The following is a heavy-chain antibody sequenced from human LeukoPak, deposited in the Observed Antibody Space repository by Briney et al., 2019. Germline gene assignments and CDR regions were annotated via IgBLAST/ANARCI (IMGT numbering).Heavy chain of an antibody. J-gene: IGHJ5*02. CDR3: ARDGYYYGSGSYPFDP. D-gene: IGHD3-10*01. CDR2: IFHSGDT. V-gene: IGHV4-38-2*02. Sequence: SETLSLTCTVSGYSISSGYYWGWIRQPPGKGLEWIGNIFHSGDTQYNPSLQSRVTISVDTSKNQFSLKLSSVTAADTAVYYCARDGYYYGSGSYPFDPWGQGTLVTVSS. CDR1: GYSISSGYY.